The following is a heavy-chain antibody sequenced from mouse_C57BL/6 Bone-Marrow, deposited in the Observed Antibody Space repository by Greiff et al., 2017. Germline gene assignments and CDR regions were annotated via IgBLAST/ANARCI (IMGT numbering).Heavy chain of an antibody. CDR3: ARPQVTGPWFAD. Sequence: EVQRVESGGDLVKPGGSLKLSCAASGFTFSSYGMSWVRQTPDKRLEWVATISSGGSYTYYPDSVKGRFTISRDNAKNTLYLQMSSLKSEDTAMYYCARPQVTGPWFADWGQGTLVTVSA. CDR1: GFTFSSYG. D-gene: IGHD2-1*01. V-gene: IGHV5-6*01. CDR2: ISSGGSYT. J-gene: IGHJ3*01.